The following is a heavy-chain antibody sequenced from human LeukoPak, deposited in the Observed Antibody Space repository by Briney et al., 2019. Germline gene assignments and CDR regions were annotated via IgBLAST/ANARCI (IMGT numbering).Heavy chain of an antibody. CDR1: GGSFSNYY. J-gene: IGHJ4*02. V-gene: IGHV4-34*01. CDR3: ARQTGSGLFILP. D-gene: IGHD3/OR15-3a*01. CDR2: INHSGST. Sequence: SETLSHTCAVYGGSFSNYYWSWIRQPPGKGLEWIGEINHSGSTNCNPSLKSRVTISVDTSKNQFSLKLSSVTAADTAVYYCARQTGSGLFILPGGQGTLVTVSS.